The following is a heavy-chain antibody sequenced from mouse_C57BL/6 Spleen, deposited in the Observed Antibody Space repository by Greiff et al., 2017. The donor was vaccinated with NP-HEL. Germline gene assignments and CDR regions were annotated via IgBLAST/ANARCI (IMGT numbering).Heavy chain of an antibody. V-gene: IGHV1-18*01. CDR2: INPNNGGT. CDR3: GRKDGGYYRFAC. CDR1: GYTFTDYN. J-gene: IGHJ3*01. D-gene: IGHD2-3*01. Sequence: EVQLQQSGPELVKPGASVKIPCKASGYTFTDYNMDWVKQSHGKSLEWIGDINPNNGGTIYNQKFKGKATLTVDKSSSTAYMELRSLTSEDTAVYDCGRKDGGYYRFACWGQGTLVTVSA.